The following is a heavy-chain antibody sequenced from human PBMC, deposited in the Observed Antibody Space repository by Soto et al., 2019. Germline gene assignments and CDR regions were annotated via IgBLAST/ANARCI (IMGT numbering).Heavy chain of an antibody. CDR1: GGSISSTGYS. D-gene: IGHD3-10*01. CDR3: ASGRFGELFGVDWPEP. J-gene: IGHJ5*02. Sequence: QLQLQESGSGLVKPSQTLSLTCGVSGGSISSTGYSWSWIRQPPGKGLDWIGYLHHAGSTHYNPSLKSRATISVDTSNNQFPLMLTSVPAADTAVNYCASGRFGELFGVDWPEPWGQGTLATFSS. V-gene: IGHV4-30-2*01. CDR2: LHHAGST.